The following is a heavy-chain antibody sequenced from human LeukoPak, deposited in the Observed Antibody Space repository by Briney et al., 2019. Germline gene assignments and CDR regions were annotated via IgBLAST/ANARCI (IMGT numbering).Heavy chain of an antibody. J-gene: IGHJ4*02. CDR3: ARDQYDTWSRRGNFDS. CDR1: GFTFSNHY. D-gene: IGHD3-3*01. Sequence: GGSLRLSCAASGFTFSNHYMNWVRQAPGKGLEWVSSISSGSSSIYYADSVKGRFTISRDNAKSSLYLQMNSLRAEDTAVYYCARDQYDTWSRRGNFDSWGQGTLVIVSS. CDR2: ISSGSSSI. V-gene: IGHV3-21*01.